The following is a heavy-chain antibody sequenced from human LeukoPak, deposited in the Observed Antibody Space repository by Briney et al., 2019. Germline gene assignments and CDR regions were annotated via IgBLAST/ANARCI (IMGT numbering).Heavy chain of an antibody. Sequence: GGSLRLSCAASGFTFNYYAMHWVRQAPGKGLEWVAVISYDGSNKYYADSVKGRFTISRDNSKNTLYLQMNSLRAEDTAVYFCARDTGSSYLSSFDFWGQGTLVTVSS. D-gene: IGHD6-6*01. CDR3: ARDTGSSYLSSFDF. J-gene: IGHJ4*02. V-gene: IGHV3-30*04. CDR1: GFTFNYYA. CDR2: ISYDGSNK.